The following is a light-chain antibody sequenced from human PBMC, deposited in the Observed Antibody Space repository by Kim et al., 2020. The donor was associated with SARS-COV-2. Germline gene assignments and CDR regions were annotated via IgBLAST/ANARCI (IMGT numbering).Light chain of an antibody. CDR2: DAT. CDR1: QSVRSNY. V-gene: IGKV3-20*01. J-gene: IGKJ2*01. CDR3: QHYASSPRT. Sequence: EIELTQSPGTLSLSLGERATLSCRASQSVRSNYLAWYQQKLGQAPRLLIYDATSGATGFPDRFSGRGSGTDFTLTINRLEPEDFAEYYCQHYASSPRTCGQETKLE.